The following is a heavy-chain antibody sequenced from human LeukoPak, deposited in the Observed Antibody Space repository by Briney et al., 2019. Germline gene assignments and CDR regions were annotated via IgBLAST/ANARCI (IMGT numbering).Heavy chain of an antibody. CDR3: ARGLRDDAFDI. D-gene: IGHD3-16*01. V-gene: IGHV3-7*03. CDR1: GFTFSTYW. CDR2: INQDGSEK. J-gene: IGHJ3*02. Sequence: PGGSLRLSCAASGFTFSTYWMSWVRQAPGKGLEWVANINQDGSEKYYVDSVKGRFTISRDNAKNSLYLQMNSLRAEDTAVYYCARGLRDDAFDIWGQGTMVTVSS.